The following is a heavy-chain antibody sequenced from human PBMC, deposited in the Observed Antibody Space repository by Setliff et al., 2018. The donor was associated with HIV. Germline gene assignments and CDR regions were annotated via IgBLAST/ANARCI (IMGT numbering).Heavy chain of an antibody. V-gene: IGHV3-9*01. Sequence: GGSLRLSCAASGFTFDDYAMHWVRQAPGKGLEWVSGISWNSGSIGYADSVKGRFTTSRDNSNNVLFLQMNSLRAEDTALYYCAAGHYGAWGQGILVTVSS. J-gene: IGHJ4*02. CDR3: AAGHYGA. CDR1: GFTFDDYA. D-gene: IGHD4-17*01. CDR2: ISWNSGSI.